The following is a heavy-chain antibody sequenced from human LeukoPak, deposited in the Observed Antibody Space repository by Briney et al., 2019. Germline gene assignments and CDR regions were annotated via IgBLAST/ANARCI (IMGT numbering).Heavy chain of an antibody. CDR2: IGTDGSST. D-gene: IGHD3-22*01. CDR1: GFTFSRYW. CDR3: ARYYYDSSGRLDY. J-gene: IGHJ4*02. Sequence: PGGSLRLSCAASGFTFSRYWMHWVRQAPGKGLVWVSRIGTDGSSTSYADSVKGRFTISRDNAKNTLYLEMNSLKAENTAVYYCARYYYDSSGRLDYWGQGTLVTVSS. V-gene: IGHV3-74*01.